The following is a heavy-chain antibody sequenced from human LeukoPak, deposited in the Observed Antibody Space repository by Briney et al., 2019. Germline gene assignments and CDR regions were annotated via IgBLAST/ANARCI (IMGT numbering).Heavy chain of an antibody. V-gene: IGHV4-4*02. D-gene: IGHD3-3*01. CDR3: AREIVGDFNPGAY. J-gene: IGHJ4*02. CDR2: IHRSGST. CDR1: LDSTTSNF. Sequence: SETLSLTCTVSLDSTTSNFWSWVRQPPGKGLEWIGEIHRSGSTNYNPSLQSRVTISIDRSKNQIALELSSVTAADTAVYYCAREIVGDFNPGAYWRQGTLVTVSS.